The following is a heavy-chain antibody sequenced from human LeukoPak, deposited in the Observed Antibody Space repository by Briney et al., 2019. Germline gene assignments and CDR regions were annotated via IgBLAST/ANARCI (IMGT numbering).Heavy chain of an antibody. V-gene: IGHV1-2*06. D-gene: IGHD3-22*01. CDR2: INPNSGGT. J-gene: IGHJ5*02. Sequence: ASMKVSCKASGYTFTGYYMHWVRQAPGQGLEWMGRINPNSGGTNYAQKFQGRVTMTRDTSISTAYMELSRLRSDDTAVYYCARDYYDSTTGLWFDPWGQGTLVTVSS. CDR3: ARDYYDSTTGLWFDP. CDR1: GYTFTGYY.